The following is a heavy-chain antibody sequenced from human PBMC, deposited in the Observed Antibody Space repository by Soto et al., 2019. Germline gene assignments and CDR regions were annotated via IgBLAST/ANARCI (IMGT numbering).Heavy chain of an antibody. V-gene: IGHV1-3*01. D-gene: IGHD6-19*01. CDR3: ARAVAVAADFDY. J-gene: IGHJ4*02. Sequence: GASGKVSCEASGNTLTGYGMQCGRRAPGQRLEWMGWINAGNGNTKYSQKFQGRVTITRDTSASTAYMELSSLRSEDTAVYYCARAVAVAADFDYWGQGTLVTVSS. CDR2: INAGNGNT. CDR1: GNTLTGYG.